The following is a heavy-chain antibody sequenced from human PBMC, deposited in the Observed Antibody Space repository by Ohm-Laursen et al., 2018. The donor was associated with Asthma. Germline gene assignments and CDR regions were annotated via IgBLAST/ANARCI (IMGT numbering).Heavy chain of an antibody. CDR3: ARNRNPLGPFITIFGVGGDPNENDY. Sequence: ASVKVSCKASGYTFTSYYMHWVRQAPGQGLEWMGRINPNSGGTNYAQKFQGRVTMTRDTSISTAYMELSRLRSDDTAVYYCARNRNPLGPFITIFGVGGDPNENDYWGQGTLVTVSS. D-gene: IGHD3-3*01. V-gene: IGHV1-2*06. CDR2: INPNSGGT. J-gene: IGHJ4*02. CDR1: GYTFTSYY.